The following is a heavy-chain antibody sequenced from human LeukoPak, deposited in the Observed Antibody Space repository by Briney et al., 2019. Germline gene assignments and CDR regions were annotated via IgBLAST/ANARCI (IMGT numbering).Heavy chain of an antibody. J-gene: IGHJ4*02. CDR2: VSYSGST. V-gene: IGHV4-61*01. D-gene: IGHD6-13*01. CDR3: AGYGSSWYFDY. Sequence: PSETLSLTCTVSGGSVSGGSYSWSWIRQPPGKGLEWIGYVSYSGSTNYNPSLQSRVTISVDTSENQFSLKLSSVTAADTAVYYCAGYGSSWYFDYWGQGTLVPVSS. CDR1: GGSVSGGSYS.